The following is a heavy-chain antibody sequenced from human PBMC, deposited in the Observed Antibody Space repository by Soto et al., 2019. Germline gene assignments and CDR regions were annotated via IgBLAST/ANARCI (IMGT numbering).Heavy chain of an antibody. CDR1: GFSFCSYA. V-gene: IGHV3-23*01. D-gene: IGHD3-3*01. CDR3: ARWSYLDY. Sequence: GGSLRLSCAASGFSFCSYALSWVRQAPGKGLEWVSTISGSDGKTFYAGSVKGRFSISRDTSQNTLYLQMNSLRADDTAIYYCARWSYLDYWGQGTRVTVSS. J-gene: IGHJ4*02. CDR2: ISGSDGKT.